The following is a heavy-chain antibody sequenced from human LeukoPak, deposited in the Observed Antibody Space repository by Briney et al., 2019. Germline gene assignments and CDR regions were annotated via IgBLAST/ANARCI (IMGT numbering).Heavy chain of an antibody. CDR1: GDSISSYY. D-gene: IGHD3-10*01. CDR2: ISYSGSTEYT. Sequence: SETLSLTCTVSGDSISSYYWSWIRQPPGKGLEWIGYISYSGSTEYTEYKPSLKSRVTISVDTSKNQFSLKLSSVTAADTAVYFCARGRFGGYFDYWGQGTLGTVSS. V-gene: IGHV4-59*01. J-gene: IGHJ4*02. CDR3: ARGRFGGYFDY.